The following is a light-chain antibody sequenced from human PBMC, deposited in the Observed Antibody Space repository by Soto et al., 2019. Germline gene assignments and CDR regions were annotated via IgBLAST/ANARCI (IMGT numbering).Light chain of an antibody. CDR2: DAY. CDR1: QSFRGL. Sequence: EVVLHQSPVTLSLSPGERATLSCRASQSFRGLLAWYQQKPGQAPRLLIYDAYNRATGIPPRFSGSGSGTDFTLTISSLEPEDSAVYYCQQRHVWPITFGQRTRLEIK. J-gene: IGKJ5*01. V-gene: IGKV3-11*01. CDR3: QQRHVWPIT.